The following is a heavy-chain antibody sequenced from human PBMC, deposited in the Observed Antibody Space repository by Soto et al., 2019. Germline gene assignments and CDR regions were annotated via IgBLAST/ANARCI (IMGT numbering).Heavy chain of an antibody. J-gene: IGHJ6*02. D-gene: IGHD2-21*01. Sequence: SETLSLTCTVSVGSISSYYWSWVRQPPGKGLEWIGYIYCSGSTNYNPSLKSRVTISVDTSKNQFSLKLSSVTAADTAVYYCARDGAYCGGDCYYGMDVWGQGTTVTVSS. CDR2: IYCSGST. CDR1: VGSISSYY. CDR3: ARDGAYCGGDCYYGMDV. V-gene: IGHV4-59*01.